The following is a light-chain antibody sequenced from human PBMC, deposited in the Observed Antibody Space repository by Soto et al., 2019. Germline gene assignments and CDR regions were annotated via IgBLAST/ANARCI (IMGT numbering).Light chain of an antibody. Sequence: EIVLTQSPGTRALSPGGRATLSCKTSQSRGSNFLAWYQHKPGQAPRLLIYASSNRATGIPDRFSGSASGTDFTLPINRLEPEDFAVYYCQLYGISPHFGQGTRLEIK. CDR2: ASS. J-gene: IGKJ5*01. CDR3: QLYGISPH. CDR1: QSRGSNF. V-gene: IGKV3-20*01.